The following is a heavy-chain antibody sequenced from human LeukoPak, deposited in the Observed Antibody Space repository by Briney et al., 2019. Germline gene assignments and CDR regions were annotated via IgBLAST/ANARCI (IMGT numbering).Heavy chain of an antibody. CDR2: MNPNSGNT. CDR1: GYTFTSYD. CDR3: ARVWYYDILTGSAGDAFDI. D-gene: IGHD3-9*01. J-gene: IGHJ3*02. V-gene: IGHV1-8*01. Sequence: ASVKVSCKASGYTFTSYDINWVRQATGQGLERMGWMNPNSGNTGYAQKFQGRVTMTSNTSISTAYMELSSLRSEDTAVYYCARVWYYDILTGSAGDAFDIWGQGTMVTVSS.